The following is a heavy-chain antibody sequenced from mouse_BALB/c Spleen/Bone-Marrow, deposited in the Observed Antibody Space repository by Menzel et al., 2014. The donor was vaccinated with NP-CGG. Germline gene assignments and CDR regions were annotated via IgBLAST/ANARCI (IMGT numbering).Heavy chain of an antibody. Sequence: QVQLQQSAAELMKPGASVKISCKATGYTFSSYWIEWVKQRPGHGLEWIGEILPGSGSTDYNEKFKGKATFTADTSSNTAYIQLSSLTSEDSAVYYCASRYDAMDYWGQGTSVTVSP. CDR3: ASRYDAMDY. CDR2: ILPGSGST. V-gene: IGHV1-9*01. J-gene: IGHJ4*01. CDR1: GYTFSSYW.